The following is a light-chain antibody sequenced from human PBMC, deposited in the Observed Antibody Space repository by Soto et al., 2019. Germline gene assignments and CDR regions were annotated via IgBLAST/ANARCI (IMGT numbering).Light chain of an antibody. J-gene: IGLJ7*01. CDR2: EVL. Sequence: QSALTQPASVSGSPGQSITISCTGTRSDVGGYNYVSWYQHHPGKAPNLMMYEVLNRPAGVSNRFSGSRSGNTASLTISGLQADDEADYYCTSYASTSTYVVFGGGTQLTVL. CDR1: RSDVGGYNY. CDR3: TSYASTSTYVV. V-gene: IGLV2-14*01.